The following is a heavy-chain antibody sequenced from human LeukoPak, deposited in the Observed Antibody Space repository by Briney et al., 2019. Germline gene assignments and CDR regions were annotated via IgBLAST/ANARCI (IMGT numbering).Heavy chain of an antibody. CDR1: GFTFSSYA. Sequence: GGSLRLSCAASGFTFSSYAMSWVRQAPGKGLEWVSVISGSGDSTYYADSVKGRFTISRDNSKNTLYLQMNSLRAEDTAVYYCAKDLGPNWFDPWGQGTLVTVSS. V-gene: IGHV3-23*01. J-gene: IGHJ5*02. CDR3: AKDLGPNWFDP. D-gene: IGHD3-16*01. CDR2: ISGSGDST.